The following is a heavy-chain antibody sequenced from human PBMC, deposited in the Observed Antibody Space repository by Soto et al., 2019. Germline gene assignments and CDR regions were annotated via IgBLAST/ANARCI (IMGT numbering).Heavy chain of an antibody. CDR3: ARHYLSDGSLYNWFDP. D-gene: IGHD3-16*01. CDR1: GGSISSSSYY. V-gene: IGHV4-39*01. Sequence: SETLSLTCTVSGGSISSSSYYWGWIRQPPGKGLEWIGSIYYSGSTYYNPSLKSRVTVSVDTSKNQFSLKLSSVTAADTAVYYCARHYLSDGSLYNWFDPWGQGTLVTVSS. J-gene: IGHJ5*02. CDR2: IYYSGST.